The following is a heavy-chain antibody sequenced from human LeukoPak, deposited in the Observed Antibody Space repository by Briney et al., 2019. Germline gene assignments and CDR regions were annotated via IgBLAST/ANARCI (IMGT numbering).Heavy chain of an antibody. CDR1: GGSISSGGYY. Sequence: SETLSLTCTVSGGSISSGGYYWSWIRQHPGKGLEWIGYIYYSGSTYYNPSLKSRVTISVDTSKNQFSLKLSSGTAADTAVYYCARGWGDVTIFNWFDPWGQGTLVTVSS. J-gene: IGHJ5*02. D-gene: IGHD3-3*01. CDR2: IYYSGST. V-gene: IGHV4-31*03. CDR3: ARGWGDVTIFNWFDP.